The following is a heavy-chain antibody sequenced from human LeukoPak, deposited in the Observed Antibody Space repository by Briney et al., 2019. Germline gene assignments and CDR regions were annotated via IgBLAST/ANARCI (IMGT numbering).Heavy chain of an antibody. J-gene: IGHJ4*02. D-gene: IGHD5-24*01. CDR1: RFTFSSYA. Sequence: GGFLRLSCAASRFTFSSYAMHWVRQAPGKGLEGVAVISYDGSNKYYADSVKGRFTISRDNSKNTLFLQMNSLRAEDTAVYYCAREDGYPDYYFDYWGQGTLVTVSS. CDR2: ISYDGSNK. V-gene: IGHV3-30-3*01. CDR3: AREDGYPDYYFDY.